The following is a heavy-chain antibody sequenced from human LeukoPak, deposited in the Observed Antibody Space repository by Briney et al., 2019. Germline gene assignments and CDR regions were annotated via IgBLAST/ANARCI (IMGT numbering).Heavy chain of an antibody. CDR2: ISGNGVTT. CDR1: GFTFSSYS. J-gene: IGHJ4*02. D-gene: IGHD2-2*02. V-gene: IGHV3-64*01. CDR3: ARGVVVPAAIGYYFDY. Sequence: GGSLRLSCVASGFTFSSYSMNWVRQAPGKGLEYVSAISGNGVTTHYTNSVKGRFTISRDNSKNTVYLQMGSLSTEDTAVYYCARGVVVPAAIGYYFDYWGQGTLVTVSS.